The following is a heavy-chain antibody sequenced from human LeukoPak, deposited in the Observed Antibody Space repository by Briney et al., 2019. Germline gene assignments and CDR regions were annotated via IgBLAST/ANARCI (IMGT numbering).Heavy chain of an antibody. CDR2: ISYDGSNK. Sequence: GRSLRLSCAASGFTFSSYAMHWVRQAPGKGLEWVAVISYDGSNKYYADSVKGRFTISRDNSKNTLYLQMSSLRAEDTAVYYCARDGYCSSTTCPGWFDPWGQGTLVTVSS. J-gene: IGHJ5*02. V-gene: IGHV3-30-3*01. CDR1: GFTFSSYA. CDR3: ARDGYCSSTTCPGWFDP. D-gene: IGHD2-2*03.